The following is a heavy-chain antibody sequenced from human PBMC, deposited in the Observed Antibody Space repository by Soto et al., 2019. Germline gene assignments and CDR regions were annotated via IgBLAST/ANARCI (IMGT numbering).Heavy chain of an antibody. V-gene: IGHV1-18*04. D-gene: IGHD2-15*01. CDR1: GYTFTSYG. J-gene: IGHJ5*02. CDR3: ARTKFRVGGSPALGWFDP. Sequence: QVQLVQSGAEVKKPGASVKVSCKASGYTFTSYGISWVRQAPGQGLEWMGGISAYNGNTNYAQKLQGRVTMTTDTSTSTAYMELRSLRSDDTAVYYCARTKFRVGGSPALGWFDPWGQGTLVTVSS. CDR2: ISAYNGNT.